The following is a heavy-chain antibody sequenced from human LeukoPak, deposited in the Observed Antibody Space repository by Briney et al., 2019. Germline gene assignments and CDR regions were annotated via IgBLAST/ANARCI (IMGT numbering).Heavy chain of an antibody. J-gene: IGHJ6*02. CDR3: ASQYSSSSYYYYGMDV. D-gene: IGHD6-6*01. CDR2: ISGSGGST. V-gene: IGHV3-23*01. Sequence: GGSLRLSCAASGFTFSSYAMSWVRQAPGKGLEWVSAISGSGGSTYYADSVKGRFTISRDNSKNTLYLQMNSLRAEDTAVYYCASQYSSSSYYYYGMDVWGQGTTVTVSS. CDR1: GFTFSSYA.